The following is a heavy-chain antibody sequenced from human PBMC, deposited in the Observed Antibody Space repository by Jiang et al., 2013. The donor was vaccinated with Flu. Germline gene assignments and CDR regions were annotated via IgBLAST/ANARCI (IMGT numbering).Heavy chain of an antibody. Sequence: LLKPSETLSLTCSVSGGLISRSSYWWGWVRQPPGKGLEWIGSIFYSGSTRANSSLKSRIIISVDTSRNQFSLKLSSVTAADTAVYYCARQRDSGSWLETLDPWGQGTLVAVSS. CDR2: IFYSGST. D-gene: IGHD1-26*01. CDR1: GGLISRSSYW. V-gene: IGHV4-39*01. CDR3: ARQRDSGSWLETLDP. J-gene: IGHJ5*02.